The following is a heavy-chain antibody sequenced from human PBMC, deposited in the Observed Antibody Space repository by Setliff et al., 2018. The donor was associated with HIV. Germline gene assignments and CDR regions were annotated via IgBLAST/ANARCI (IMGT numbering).Heavy chain of an antibody. J-gene: IGHJ4*02. Sequence: LSLTCAVYGGSFSGYYWSWIRQPPGKGLEWIGEINHSGNTNYNPSLKSRVTISIDTSKNQFSLNLSSVTAADTAVYYCARGPTERYYESRGYYYFDNWGQGTQVTVSS. V-gene: IGHV4-34*01. D-gene: IGHD3-22*01. CDR3: ARGPTERYYESRGYYYFDN. CDR1: GGSFSGYY. CDR2: INHSGNT.